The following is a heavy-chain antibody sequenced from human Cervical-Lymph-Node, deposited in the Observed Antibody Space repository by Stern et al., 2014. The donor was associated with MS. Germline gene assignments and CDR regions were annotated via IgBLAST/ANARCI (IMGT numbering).Heavy chain of an antibody. D-gene: IGHD4-11*01. CDR3: AKLRLPPDDSSNYDY. CDR2: MSYDGSEK. CDR1: GFTFTNFA. V-gene: IGHV3-30*18. Sequence: VHLVESGGGVVQPGMSLKLSCAGSGFTFTNFAMHWVRQAPGQGLEWVAVMSYDGSEKYYADSVACRFTISRDIAKNTVYLQMNSLTTEDTAVYFCAKLRLPPDDSSNYDYWGQGTLVTVSS. J-gene: IGHJ4*02.